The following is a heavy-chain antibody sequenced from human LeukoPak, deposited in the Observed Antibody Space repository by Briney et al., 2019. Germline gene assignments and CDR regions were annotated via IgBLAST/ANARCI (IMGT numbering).Heavy chain of an antibody. CDR2: IIAIFGTA. D-gene: IGHD3-9*01. V-gene: IGHV1-69*05. J-gene: IGHJ4*02. Sequence: SVKVSCKASGGTFTSYAISWVRQAPGQGVEWVGRIIAIFGTANYAQKFQGRVTITTDKSTSTAYMKLSSLRSEDTAVYYCARHYDILTGYFDYWGQGTLVTVSS. CDR1: GGTFTSYA. CDR3: ARHYDILTGYFDY.